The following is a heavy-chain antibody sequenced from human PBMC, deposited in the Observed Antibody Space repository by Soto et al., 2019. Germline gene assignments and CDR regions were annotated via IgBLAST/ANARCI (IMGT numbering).Heavy chain of an antibody. V-gene: IGHV3-7*04. J-gene: IGHJ4*02. Sequence: EVYLEESGGGLVQPGGSLRLSCVASRFSFSSAWMTWVRLAPGDGLEWVATIKPDGSYIDYSASMKGRFTVSRDNAKNSLYLQINSLRAEDTAVYYGARNRGYNALDYWGQGTLVTVSS. CDR1: RFSFSSAW. CDR3: ARNRGYNALDY. CDR2: IKPDGSYI. D-gene: IGHD1-1*01.